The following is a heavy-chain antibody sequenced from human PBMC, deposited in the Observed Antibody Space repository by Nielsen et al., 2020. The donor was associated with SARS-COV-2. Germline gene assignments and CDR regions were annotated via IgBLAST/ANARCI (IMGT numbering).Heavy chain of an antibody. CDR3: ARVSSTRHFGRHYYYYYYMDV. CDR2: IYYSGST. D-gene: IGHD2-2*01. CDR1: GGSISSFY. Sequence: SETLSLTCTVSGGSISSFYWSWIRQPPGKGLEWIGYIYYSGSTNYNPSLKSRVTISVDTSKNQFSLKLSSVTAADTAVYYCARVSSTRHFGRHYYYYYYMDVWGKGTTVTVSS. J-gene: IGHJ6*03. V-gene: IGHV4-59*08.